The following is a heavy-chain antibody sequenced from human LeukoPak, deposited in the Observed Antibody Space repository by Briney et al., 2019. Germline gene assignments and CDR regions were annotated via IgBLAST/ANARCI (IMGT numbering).Heavy chain of an antibody. J-gene: IGHJ4*02. CDR3: ARDLRRIAAYYFDF. CDR2: ISSDGRDK. Sequence: SWGSLRLSCAASGFTFSSYAIHWVRQAPGKGLQWVAVISSDGRDKHHAESVKGRFTISRDNSKNTLYLQTNSLRAEDTAVYYCARDLRRIAAYYFDFWGQGTLVTVSS. D-gene: IGHD6-25*01. CDR1: GFTFSSYA. V-gene: IGHV3-30*03.